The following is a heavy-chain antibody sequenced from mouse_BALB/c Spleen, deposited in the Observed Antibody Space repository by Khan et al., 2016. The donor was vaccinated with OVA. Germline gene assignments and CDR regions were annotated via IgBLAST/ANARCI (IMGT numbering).Heavy chain of an antibody. CDR1: GYSITSDYA. CDR2: INYSGSA. D-gene: IGHD1-1*01. V-gene: IGHV3-2*02. J-gene: IGHJ4*01. Sequence: EVQLQESGPGLVKPSQSLSLTCTVTGYSITSDYAWNWIRQFPGNKLEWMGYINYSGSANYNPALKSRISITRDTSKNQFFLQLNSVTTSDSATYYCARYCSRYNYAIDYWGQGTSVTVSS. CDR3: ARYCSRYNYAIDY.